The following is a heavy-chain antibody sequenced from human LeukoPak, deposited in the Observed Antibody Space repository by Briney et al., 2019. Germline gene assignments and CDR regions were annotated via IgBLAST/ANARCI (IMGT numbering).Heavy chain of an antibody. CDR3: ARVRGGWFPLDY. J-gene: IGHJ4*02. Sequence: ASVKVSCKASGYTFTSYAMHWVRQAPGQRLEWMGWINAGNGNTKYSQKFQGRVTITRDTSASTAYMELSSLRPEDTAVYYCARVRGGWFPLDYWGQGTLVTVSS. CDR1: GYTFTSYA. V-gene: IGHV1-3*01. CDR2: INAGNGNT. D-gene: IGHD6-19*01.